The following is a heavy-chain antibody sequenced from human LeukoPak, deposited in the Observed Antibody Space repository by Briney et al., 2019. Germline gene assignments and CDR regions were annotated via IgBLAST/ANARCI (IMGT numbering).Heavy chain of an antibody. Sequence: PGGSLRLSCAASGFIFSSHGMNWVRQAPGKGLEWVSGVSPSGDITYYADSVKGRFTISRDNSKNTLYLQMNSLRAEDTAVYYCAKDWYDTSGYYGYFDYWGQGTLVTVSS. V-gene: IGHV3-23*01. CDR3: AKDWYDTSGYYGYFDY. J-gene: IGHJ4*02. D-gene: IGHD3-22*01. CDR1: GFIFSSHG. CDR2: VSPSGDIT.